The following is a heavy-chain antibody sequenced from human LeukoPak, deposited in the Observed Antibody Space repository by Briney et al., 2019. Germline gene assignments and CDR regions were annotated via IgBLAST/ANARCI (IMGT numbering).Heavy chain of an antibody. CDR3: ARHVVCGGDCYNDY. Sequence: SETLSLTCAVYGGSFSGYYWSWIRQPPGKGLEWIGEINHSGSTNYNPSHKSRVTISVDTSKSQFSLKLSSVTAADTAVYYCARHVVCGGDCYNDYWGQGTLVTVSS. V-gene: IGHV4-34*01. D-gene: IGHD2-21*02. CDR1: GGSFSGYY. J-gene: IGHJ4*02. CDR2: INHSGST.